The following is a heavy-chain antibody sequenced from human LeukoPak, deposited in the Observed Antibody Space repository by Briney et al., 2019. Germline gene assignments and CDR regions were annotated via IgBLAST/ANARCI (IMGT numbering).Heavy chain of an antibody. D-gene: IGHD5-24*01. J-gene: IGHJ3*02. V-gene: IGHV5-51*01. Sequence: PGESLKISCKASGYNSRFSFTNYWIAWVRQMPRKGLEWMGVIHPGDSDTIYSPSFQGQVTISVDKSINTAYLQWSSLKASDTAIYFCARRWSHYDAFDIWGQGTMVTVPS. CDR2: IHPGDSDT. CDR3: ARRWSHYDAFDI. CDR1: GYNSRFSFTNYW.